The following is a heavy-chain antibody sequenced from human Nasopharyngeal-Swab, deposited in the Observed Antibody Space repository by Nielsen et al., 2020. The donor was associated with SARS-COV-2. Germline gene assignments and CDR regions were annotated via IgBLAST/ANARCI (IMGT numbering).Heavy chain of an antibody. CDR1: GGSISDYH. J-gene: IGHJ4*02. CDR3: AGHPEDFDY. V-gene: IGHV4-34*01. Sequence: SETLSLTCVVYGGSISDYHWSWIRQAPGKGLEWIGEMKPTGRTNYNPSLKSRVTISVDTSKNPFLLKLSSVTTADTAVYYCAGHPEDFDYWGQGALVTVSS. CDR2: MKPTGRT.